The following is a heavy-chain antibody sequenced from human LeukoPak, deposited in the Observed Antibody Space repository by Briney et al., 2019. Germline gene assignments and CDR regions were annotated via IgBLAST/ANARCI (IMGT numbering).Heavy chain of an antibody. Sequence: PGGSLRPSCAASGFTFRTHGMRWVRQAPGKGLEWVAVIWSDGSYKYYADSVKGRFTISRDFSKNTLNLQMNSLRAEDTAVYYCAREYINYVQDYWGQGTLVTVSS. CDR1: GFTFRTHG. CDR2: IWSDGSYK. J-gene: IGHJ4*02. D-gene: IGHD4-11*01. CDR3: AREYINYVQDY. V-gene: IGHV3-33*01.